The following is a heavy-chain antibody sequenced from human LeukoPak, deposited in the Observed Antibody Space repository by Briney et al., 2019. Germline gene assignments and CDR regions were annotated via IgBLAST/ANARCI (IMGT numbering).Heavy chain of an antibody. CDR3: ASPMWDTAIHDY. Sequence: PGGSLRLSCVASGFTFGKYWMSWVRQAPGKGLVWVSRINSDGSITSYADSVKGRFTISRDNAKDTLYLQMNSLRAEDAAVYYCASPMWDTAIHDYWGQGTLVTVSS. D-gene: IGHD5-18*01. CDR2: INSDGSIT. CDR1: GFTFGKYW. V-gene: IGHV3-74*01. J-gene: IGHJ4*02.